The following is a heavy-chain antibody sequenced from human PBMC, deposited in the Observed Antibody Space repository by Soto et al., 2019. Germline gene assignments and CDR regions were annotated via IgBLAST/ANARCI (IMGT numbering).Heavy chain of an antibody. Sequence: GGSLRLSCVASGFIFGDYAMHWARQAPGKGLEWVALISPAGTNQYYADSAKGRFTISRDNSKNTLYLQMNSLRPEDTGLYYCARENSRISPRLFQHWGHGTLVTVSS. J-gene: IGHJ1*01. D-gene: IGHD6-6*01. CDR3: ARENSRISPRLFQH. CDR1: GFIFGDYA. V-gene: IGHV3-30-3*01. CDR2: ISPAGTNQ.